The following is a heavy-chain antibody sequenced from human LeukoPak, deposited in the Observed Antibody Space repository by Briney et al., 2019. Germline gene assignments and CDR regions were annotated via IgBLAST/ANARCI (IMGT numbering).Heavy chain of an antibody. J-gene: IGHJ4*02. CDR2: ITSSGSTI. D-gene: IGHD2-21*02. CDR1: GFTFNDYY. CDR3: ARGVVTNLDY. V-gene: IGHV3-11*04. Sequence: GSLRLSCAASGFTFNDYYMSWIRQAPGKGLEGVSYITSSGSTIYYADSVKGRFAISRDNAKNSLYLQMNSLRAEDTAVYYCARGVVTNLDYWGQGTLVTVSS.